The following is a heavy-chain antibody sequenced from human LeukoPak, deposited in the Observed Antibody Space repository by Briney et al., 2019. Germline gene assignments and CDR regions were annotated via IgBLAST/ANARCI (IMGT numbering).Heavy chain of an antibody. CDR2: VRSKPNSYAT. J-gene: IGHJ4*02. CDR1: GFTFSGSA. Sequence: GGSLRLSCAASGFTFSGSAVNWVRQASGKGLEWVGRVRSKPNSYATTYAASVKGRFTISRDDSKNTAYLQMSTLKTEDTAVYYCTTSGDYGDYVSDYWGQGTLVTVSS. D-gene: IGHD4-17*01. V-gene: IGHV3-73*01. CDR3: TTSGDYGDYVSDY.